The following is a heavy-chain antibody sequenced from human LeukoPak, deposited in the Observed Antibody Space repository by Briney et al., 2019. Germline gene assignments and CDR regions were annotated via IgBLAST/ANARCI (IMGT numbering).Heavy chain of an antibody. CDR1: GYSFTSYW. CDR3: ARRLYSSGWLRSGYYFDY. D-gene: IGHD6-19*01. CDR2: IYPGDSDT. V-gene: IGHV5-51*01. Sequence: GESLKISCKGPGYSFTSYWIGWVRQMPGKGLEWMGIIYPGDSDTRYSPSFQGQVTISADKSISTAYPQWSSLKASDTAIYYCARRLYSSGWLRSGYYFDYWGQGTLVTVSS. J-gene: IGHJ4*02.